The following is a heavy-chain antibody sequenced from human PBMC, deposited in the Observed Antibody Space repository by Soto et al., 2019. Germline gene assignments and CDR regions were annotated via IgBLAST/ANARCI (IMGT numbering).Heavy chain of an antibody. CDR2: IYTSGST. CDR1: GGSISSYY. V-gene: IGHV4-4*07. D-gene: IGHD3-16*02. J-gene: IGHJ3*02. CDR3: ARDPFYDYVWGSYLHDAFDI. Sequence: PSETLSLTCTVSGGSISSYYWSWIRQPAGKGLEWIGRIYTSGSTNYNPSLKSRVTMSVDTSKNQFSLKLSSVTAADTAVYYCARDPFYDYVWGSYLHDAFDIWGQGTMVTV.